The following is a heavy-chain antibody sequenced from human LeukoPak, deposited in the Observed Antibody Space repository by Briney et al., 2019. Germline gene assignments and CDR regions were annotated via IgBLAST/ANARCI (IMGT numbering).Heavy chain of an antibody. J-gene: IGHJ6*02. Sequence: SETLSLTCTVSGGSISSYYWSWIRQPPGQGLEWIGYISFSGSTSYNPSLKSRVTISVDSSKNQFSLSLRSVSAADTAVYYCARDSVISYYAIDVWGQGTTVTVSS. CDR3: ARDSVISYYAIDV. CDR1: GGSISSYY. CDR2: ISFSGST. V-gene: IGHV4-59*01. D-gene: IGHD3-16*02.